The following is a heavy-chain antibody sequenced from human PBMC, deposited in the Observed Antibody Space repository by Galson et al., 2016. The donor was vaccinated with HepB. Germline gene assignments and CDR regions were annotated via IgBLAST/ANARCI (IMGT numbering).Heavy chain of an antibody. J-gene: IGHJ2*01. CDR2: ISGYNGLR. CDR1: GYAFTRYG. CDR3: ARDRNPINWYFDL. Sequence: SVKVSCKASGYAFTRYGITWVRQAPGQGLEWMGWISGYNGLRNYAQKFRGRVTMTTDTSTNVAYMELRSLRSDDTAVYYCARDRNPINWYFDLWGRGTLVTCSA. V-gene: IGHV1-18*04.